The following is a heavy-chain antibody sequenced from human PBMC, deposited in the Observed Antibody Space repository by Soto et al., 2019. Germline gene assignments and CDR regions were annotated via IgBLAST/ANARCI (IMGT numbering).Heavy chain of an antibody. CDR2: IYHSGTT. Sequence: PSETLSLTCAVSGDSISSGFHWAWIRQPPGKGLEWVASIYHSGTTYYNPSLTSRVTISVDTSKNQFSLKLSSVTAADTAVYYCARGRGVDIVATIGFPYYYYGMDVWGQGTTVTVSS. CDR1: GDSISSGFH. V-gene: IGHV4-38-2*01. D-gene: IGHD5-12*01. CDR3: ARGRGVDIVATIGFPYYYYGMDV. J-gene: IGHJ6*02.